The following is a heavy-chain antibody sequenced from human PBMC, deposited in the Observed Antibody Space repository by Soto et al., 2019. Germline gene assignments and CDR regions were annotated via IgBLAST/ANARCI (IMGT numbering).Heavy chain of an antibody. CDR3: ARLFNPGSAAGLDY. J-gene: IGHJ4*02. CDR1: GYSFTEYW. D-gene: IGHD6-13*01. CDR2: IYPGDSDT. Sequence: ESLKISCKASGYSFTEYWIGWVRQMPGKGLEWMGIIYPGDSDTRYGPSFQGQVTISADKSIRTAYLQWSSLKASDTAIYYCARLFNPGSAAGLDYWGQGTLVTVS. V-gene: IGHV5-51*01.